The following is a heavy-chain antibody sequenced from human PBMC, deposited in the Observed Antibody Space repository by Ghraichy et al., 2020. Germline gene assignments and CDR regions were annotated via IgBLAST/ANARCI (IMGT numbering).Heavy chain of an antibody. J-gene: IGHJ4*02. Sequence: GESLNISCAASGFTFSSYWMHWVRQAPGKGLVWVSRINSDASSTNYEDSVKGRFTISRDNANNTLYLQMNSLRAEDTAVYYCARAVAVAGRGLDYWGQGILVTVSS. V-gene: IGHV3-74*01. D-gene: IGHD6-19*01. CDR1: GFTFSSYW. CDR2: INSDASST. CDR3: ARAVAVAGRGLDY.